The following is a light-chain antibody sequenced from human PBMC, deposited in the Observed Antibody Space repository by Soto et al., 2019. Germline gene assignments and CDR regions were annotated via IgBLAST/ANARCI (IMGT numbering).Light chain of an antibody. CDR1: QTIVSR. V-gene: IGKV1-5*01. CDR3: QQFQSYSVT. CDR2: DAS. Sequence: DIQMTQSPSTLSASVGARVTITCRASQTIVSRLAWYQQKPGKAPKLLIYDASSLQTGAPSRFSGSGSGTEFTLTIISLQPDDFGTYYCQQFQSYSVTFGGGTKVEIK. J-gene: IGKJ4*01.